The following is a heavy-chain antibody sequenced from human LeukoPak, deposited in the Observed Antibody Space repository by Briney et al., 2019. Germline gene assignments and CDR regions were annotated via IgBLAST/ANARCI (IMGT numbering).Heavy chain of an antibody. CDR1: GYSFTGYY. V-gene: IGHV1-2*06. J-gene: IGHJ1*01. Sequence: GASVKVSCKASGYSFTGYYIHWVRQAPGQGLECMGRINPNSGATNYVQKFQGRVTTTRDTSVNTVYMELSGLTSDDTAVYYCARDRGTYLGYFQHWGQGTLVTVSS. D-gene: IGHD1-26*01. CDR2: INPNSGAT. CDR3: ARDRGTYLGYFQH.